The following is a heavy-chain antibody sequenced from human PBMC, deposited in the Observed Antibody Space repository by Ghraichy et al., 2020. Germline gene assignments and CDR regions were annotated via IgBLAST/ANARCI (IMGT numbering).Heavy chain of an antibody. CDR1: GYTFTGYY. Sequence: ASVKVSCKTSGYTFTGYYMHWVRQAPGQGLEWMGCINPNSGGTNYAQNFQGRVTMTRDTSLSSAYMELSRLRSDDTALYYCARVPLYDTGRYYNDYYFDYWGQGTLGTVCS. CDR2: INPNSGGT. CDR3: ARVPLYDTGRYYNDYYFDY. J-gene: IGHJ4*02. V-gene: IGHV1-2*02. D-gene: IGHD3-10*01.